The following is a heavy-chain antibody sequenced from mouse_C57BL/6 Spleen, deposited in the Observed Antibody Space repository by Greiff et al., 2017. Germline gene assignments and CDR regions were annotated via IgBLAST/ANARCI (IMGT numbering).Heavy chain of an antibody. J-gene: IGHJ2*01. D-gene: IGHD2-3*01. Sequence: VQLQQSGAELAKPGASVKLSCQASGYTFTSSWMHWVKQRPGQGLEWIGYINPSSGYTKYNQKFKDKATLTADKSSSTAYMQLSSLTYEDSAVYYCARLRGNGYFYFDYWGQGTTLTVSS. CDR2: INPSSGYT. V-gene: IGHV1-7*01. CDR3: ARLRGNGYFYFDY. CDR1: GYTFTSSW.